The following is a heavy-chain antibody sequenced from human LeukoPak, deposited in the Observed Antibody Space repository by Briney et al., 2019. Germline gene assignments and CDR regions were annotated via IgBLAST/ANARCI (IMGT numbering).Heavy chain of an antibody. D-gene: IGHD2-21*02. Sequence: SETLSLTCTASGGSISSYYWSWIRQPPGKGLEWIGYIYYSGSTNYNPTLKSRVTISVDTSKNPFSLKLSSVTAADTAVYYCARGRGGDYEHWGQGTLVTVSS. V-gene: IGHV4-59*01. CDR1: GGSISSYY. CDR3: ARGRGGDYEH. CDR2: IYYSGST. J-gene: IGHJ4*02.